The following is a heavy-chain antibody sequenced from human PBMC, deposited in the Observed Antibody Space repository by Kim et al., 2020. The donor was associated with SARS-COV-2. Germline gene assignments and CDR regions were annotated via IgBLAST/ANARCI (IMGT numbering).Heavy chain of an antibody. CDR1: GYTFTSYA. D-gene: IGHD3-10*01. J-gene: IGHJ5*02. CDR2: INTNTGNP. CDR3: ARDRYGSGMTAFWFGP. V-gene: IGHV7-4-1*02. Sequence: ASVKVSCKASGYTFTSYAMNWVRQAPGQGLEWMGWINTNTGNPTYAQGFTGRFVFSLDTSVSTAYLQISSLKAEDTAVYYCARDRYGSGMTAFWFGPWGQGTLVTVSS.